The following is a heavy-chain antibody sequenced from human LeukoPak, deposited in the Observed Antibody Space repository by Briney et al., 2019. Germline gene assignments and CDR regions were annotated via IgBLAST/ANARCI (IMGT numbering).Heavy chain of an antibody. Sequence: GGSLRLSCAASGFTLSNAWMNWVRQAPGKGLEWVGLIKSKTNGETRDNAAPVKGRFTISRDDSDNTLYLQMNSPKNEDTAVYYCAKDPVWEGGDDYWGQGTLVTVSS. D-gene: IGHD1-26*01. CDR3: AKDPVWEGGDDY. J-gene: IGHJ4*02. CDR1: GFTLSNAW. V-gene: IGHV3-15*01. CDR2: IKSKTNGETR.